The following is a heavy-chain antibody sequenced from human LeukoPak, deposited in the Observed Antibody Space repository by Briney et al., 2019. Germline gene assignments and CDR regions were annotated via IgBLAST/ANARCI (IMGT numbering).Heavy chain of an antibody. Sequence: GSLRLSCAASGFTFSSYWMSWVRQAPGKGLEWVANIKQDGSEKYYVDSVKGRFTISRDNAKNSLYLQMNSLRAEDTAVYYCASTPRTSHSYDYWGQGTLVTVSS. V-gene: IGHV3-7*01. CDR2: IKQDGSEK. D-gene: IGHD2-2*01. CDR3: ASTPRTSHSYDY. CDR1: GFTFSSYW. J-gene: IGHJ4*02.